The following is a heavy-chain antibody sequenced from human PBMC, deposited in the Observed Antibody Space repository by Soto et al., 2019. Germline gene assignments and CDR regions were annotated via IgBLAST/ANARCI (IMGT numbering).Heavy chain of an antibody. V-gene: IGHV4-61*01. J-gene: IGHJ4*02. CDR3: ARHRYSYGVYYFDY. Sequence: SETLSLTCTVSSGSISNGSYYWSWIRQPPGKGLEWIGYIYYSGSTNYNPSLKSRVTISVDTSKNQFSLKLSSVTAADTAVYYCARHRYSYGVYYFDYWGQGTLVTVSS. D-gene: IGHD5-18*01. CDR2: IYYSGST. CDR1: SGSISNGSYY.